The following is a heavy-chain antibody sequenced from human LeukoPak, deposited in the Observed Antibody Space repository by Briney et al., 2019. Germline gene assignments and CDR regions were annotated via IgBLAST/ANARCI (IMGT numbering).Heavy chain of an antibody. V-gene: IGHV3-48*03. J-gene: IGHJ4*02. D-gene: IGHD3-22*01. Sequence: PGGSLRLSCAASGFTFSSFEMNRVRQAPGKGLEWVSYITSIGSTIYYADSVKGRFTISRDNSKNSLYLQMSSLRAEDTAVYYCARGYSSGYYGPFFDCWGQGTLVTVSS. CDR1: GFTFSSFE. CDR3: ARGYSSGYYGPFFDC. CDR2: ITSIGSTI.